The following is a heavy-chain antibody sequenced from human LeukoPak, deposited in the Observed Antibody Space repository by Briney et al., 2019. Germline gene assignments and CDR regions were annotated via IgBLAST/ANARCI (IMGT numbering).Heavy chain of an antibody. V-gene: IGHV3-48*03. CDR3: ASLVGKFSTEAFDI. J-gene: IGHJ3*02. Sequence: GGSLRLSCAASGFTFSSYEMNWVRQAPGKGLGWVSYISSSGSTIYYADSVKGRFTISRDNAKNSLYLQMNSLRAEDTAVYYCASLVGKFSTEAFDIWGQGTMVTVSS. CDR2: ISSSGSTI. CDR1: GFTFSSYE. D-gene: IGHD1-26*01.